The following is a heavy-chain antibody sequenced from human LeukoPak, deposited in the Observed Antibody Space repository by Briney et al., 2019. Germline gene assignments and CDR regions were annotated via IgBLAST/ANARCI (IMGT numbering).Heavy chain of an antibody. CDR2: ISGGGSST. Sequence: GGSLRLSCAASGFSFSTYAMSWVRQAPGKGLEWVPTISGGGSSTYYADSVKGRFTISRDNSKNTLYLQMNSVRAEDTALYYCAKDLSSSGFRIDYWGQGTLVTVSS. V-gene: IGHV3-23*01. CDR3: AKDLSSSGFRIDY. D-gene: IGHD6-19*01. J-gene: IGHJ4*02. CDR1: GFSFSTYA.